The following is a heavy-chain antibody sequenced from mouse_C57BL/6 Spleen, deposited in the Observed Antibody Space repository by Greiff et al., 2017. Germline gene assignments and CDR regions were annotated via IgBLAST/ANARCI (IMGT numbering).Heavy chain of an antibody. CDR3: ARELRWYFDY. J-gene: IGHJ2*01. Sequence: QVQLKQPGAELVKPGASVKMSCKASGYTFTSYWITWVKQRPGQGLEWIGDIYPGSGSTNSNEKFKSKATLTVDTSSITAYMQLSRLTSEDSAVYYCARELRWYFDYWGQGTTLTVSS. V-gene: IGHV1-55*01. CDR2: IYPGSGST. CDR1: GYTFTSYW. D-gene: IGHD1-1*01.